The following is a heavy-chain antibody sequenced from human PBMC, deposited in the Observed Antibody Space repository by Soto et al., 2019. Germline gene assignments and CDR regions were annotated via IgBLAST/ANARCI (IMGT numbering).Heavy chain of an antibody. CDR3: ASEGANDSSGYYYYYGMDV. CDR1: GGTFSSYA. CDR2: IIPIFGTA. V-gene: IGHV1-69*06. Sequence: QGQLVQSGAEVKKPGSSVKVSCKASGGTFSSYAISWVRQAPGQGLEWMGGIIPIFGTANYAQKFQGRVTITADKSTSTAYMELSSMRSEDTAVYYCASEGANDSSGYYYYYGMDVWGQGTTVTVSS. J-gene: IGHJ6*02. D-gene: IGHD3-22*01.